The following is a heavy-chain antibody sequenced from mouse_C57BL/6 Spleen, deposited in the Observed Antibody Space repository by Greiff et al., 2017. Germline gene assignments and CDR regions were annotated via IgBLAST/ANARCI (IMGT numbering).Heavy chain of an antibody. D-gene: IGHD1-1*01. CDR2: ISDGGSYT. CDR3: ARDRDYYGSSYEFAD. J-gene: IGHJ3*01. CDR1: GFTFSSYA. Sequence: EVKLMESGGGLVKPGGSLKLSCAASGFTFSSYAMSWVRQTPEKRLEWVATISDGGSYTYYPDNVKGRFTISRDNAKNNLYLQMSHLKSEDTAMYYCARDRDYYGSSYEFADWGQGTLVTVSA. V-gene: IGHV5-4*01.